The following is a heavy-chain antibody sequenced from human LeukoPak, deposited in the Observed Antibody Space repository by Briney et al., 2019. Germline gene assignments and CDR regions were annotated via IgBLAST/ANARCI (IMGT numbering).Heavy chain of an antibody. CDR2: IYHSGST. CDR3: ARVAGSRSSGLYFQY. CDR1: GYSISSGYY. D-gene: IGHD6-6*01. Sequence: SETLSLACTVSGYSISSGYYWGWIRQPPGKGLEWIGSIYHSGSTYYNPSLKSRITISVDTSKNQFSLKLSSVTAADTAVYCCARVAGSRSSGLYFQYRGQGTLVTVSS. V-gene: IGHV4-38-2*02. J-gene: IGHJ1*01.